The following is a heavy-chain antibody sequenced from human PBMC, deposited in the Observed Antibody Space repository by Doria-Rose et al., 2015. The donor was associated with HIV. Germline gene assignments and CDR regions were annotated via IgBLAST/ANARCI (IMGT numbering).Heavy chain of an antibody. J-gene: IGHJ4*02. Sequence: QITLKESGPVLVKPTETLTLTCTVSGVSLSSPGMGVSWIRQPPGQALEWLANILSDDERSYTTTQKSRLTISRGTSKSQVVLTMTDMDPVDTATYYCARIKSSRWYHKYYFDFWGQGTLVIVSA. D-gene: IGHD6-13*01. CDR2: ILSDDER. V-gene: IGHV2-26*01. CDR1: GVSLSSPGMG. CDR3: ARIKSSRWYHKYYFDF.